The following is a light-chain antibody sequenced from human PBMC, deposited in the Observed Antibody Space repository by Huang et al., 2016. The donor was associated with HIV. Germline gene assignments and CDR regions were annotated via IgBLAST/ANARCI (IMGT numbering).Light chain of an antibody. CDR3: QQSYSTLRYT. J-gene: IGKJ2*01. Sequence: DIQMTQSPSSLSASVGDRVTITCRASQSISSYLNWYQQKPGKAPKRLIYAASSLQRGVPSRFSGSGSGTDVTLTISSLQPEDFATYYCQQSYSTLRYTFGQGTKLEIK. V-gene: IGKV1-39*01. CDR2: AAS. CDR1: QSISSY.